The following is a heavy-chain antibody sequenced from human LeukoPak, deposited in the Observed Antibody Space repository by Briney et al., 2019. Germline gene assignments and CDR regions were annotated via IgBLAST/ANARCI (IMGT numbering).Heavy chain of an antibody. Sequence: PGGSLRLSCAASGFTFSNYWMSWVRQAPGKGLEWVANIKQDGSQKYYVDSVKGRFTISRDNAKNSLFLQMISLRAEDTAVYYCAWKGGPRPNDAFAIWGQGTMVTVSS. CDR3: AWKGGPRPNDAFAI. D-gene: IGHD2-15*01. J-gene: IGHJ3*02. CDR2: IKQDGSQK. CDR1: GFTFSNYW. V-gene: IGHV3-7*01.